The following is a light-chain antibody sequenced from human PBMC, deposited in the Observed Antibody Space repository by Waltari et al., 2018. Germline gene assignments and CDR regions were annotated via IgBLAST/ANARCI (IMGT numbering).Light chain of an antibody. CDR3: ASWDDSHYV. J-gene: IGLJ1*01. V-gene: IGLV1-47*01. Sequence: QSVLTQPPSASETPGQRVTISCSGSISNLGSNYLYWYQQVPGAAPRLLIYRNNQRCSGVLDRFSGSKFGTSASLAIDGLRSEDEAVYYCASWDDSHYVFGPGTKVTVL. CDR1: ISNLGSNY. CDR2: RNN.